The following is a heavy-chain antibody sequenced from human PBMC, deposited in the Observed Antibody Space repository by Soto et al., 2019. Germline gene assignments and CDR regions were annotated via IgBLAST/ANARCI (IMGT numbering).Heavy chain of an antibody. J-gene: IGHJ2*01. CDR2: IIPIFGTA. CDR1: GGTFSSSA. D-gene: IGHD5-18*01. V-gene: IGHV1-69*06. CDR3: ARKDTAMVTRNWYFDL. Sequence: QVQLVQSGAEVKKPGSSVKVSCQASGGTFSSSAISWVRQAPGQGLEWMGGIIPIFGTANYPHKFHGRVTITADKSTSTAHMELSSLRSEDTAVYYCARKDTAMVTRNWYFDLWGRGTLVTVSS.